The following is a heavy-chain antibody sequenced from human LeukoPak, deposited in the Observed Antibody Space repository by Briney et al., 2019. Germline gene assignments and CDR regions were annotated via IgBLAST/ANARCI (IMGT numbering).Heavy chain of an antibody. J-gene: IGHJ4*02. D-gene: IGHD3-10*01. CDR3: VGPGNNFDY. V-gene: IGHV4-34*01. CDR2: TTHSGST. Sequence: PSGTLSLTCAVYGGSFSVYYWSWIRQPPGNGLEWIGETTHSGSTNYNPSLKSRVTISVDTSKNQFSVKLSSVTAADTAVYYCVGPGNNFDYWGQGTLVTVSS. CDR1: GGSFSVYY.